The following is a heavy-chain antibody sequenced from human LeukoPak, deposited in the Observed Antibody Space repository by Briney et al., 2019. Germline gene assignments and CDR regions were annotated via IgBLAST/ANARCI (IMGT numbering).Heavy chain of an antibody. CDR2: ISGSRNNT. V-gene: IGHV3-23*01. CDR1: GFTFSSYA. CDR3: ARGYTYYYDSNFDY. D-gene: IGHD3-22*01. J-gene: IGHJ4*02. Sequence: PGGSLRLSCAASGFTFSSYAMAWVRQAPGKGLEWVSAISGSRNNTYYADSVKGRFTISRDNSKNTLYLQMNSLRAEDTAVYYCARGYTYYYDSNFDYWGQGTLVTVSS.